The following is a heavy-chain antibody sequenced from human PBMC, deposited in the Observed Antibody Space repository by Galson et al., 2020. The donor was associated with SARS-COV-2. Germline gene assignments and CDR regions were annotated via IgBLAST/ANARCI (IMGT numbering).Heavy chain of an antibody. CDR2: IWSDAYNK. D-gene: IGHD3-22*01. Sequence: GGSLRLSCAASGFTFSTYAMHWVRQAPGKGLEWVAVIWSDAYNKYYTDSVQGRFSISRVNSRNTVILQMSSLRAEDTAVYYCAPTIIVPGTLDYWGQGTLVSVSS. CDR1: GFTFSTYA. V-gene: IGHV3-33*01. CDR3: APTIIVPGTLDY. J-gene: IGHJ4*02.